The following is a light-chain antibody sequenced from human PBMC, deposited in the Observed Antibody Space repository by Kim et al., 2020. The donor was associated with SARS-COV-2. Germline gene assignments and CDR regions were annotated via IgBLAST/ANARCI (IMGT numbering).Light chain of an antibody. V-gene: IGLV1-47*01. J-gene: IGLJ2*01. CDR1: SSNIGSNY. CDR2: RNN. Sequence: GQRVTISCSGSSSNIGSNYVYWYRQLPGTAPKILIYRNNQRPSGVPDRFSGSKSGTSASLAISGLRSEDEADYYCAAWDDSLSGVVFGGGTQLTDL. CDR3: AAWDDSLSGVV.